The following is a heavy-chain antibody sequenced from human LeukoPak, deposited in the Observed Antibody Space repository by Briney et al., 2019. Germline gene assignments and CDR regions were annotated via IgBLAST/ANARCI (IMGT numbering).Heavy chain of an antibody. V-gene: IGHV1-69*05. Sequence: ASVKVSCKASGGTFSSYAISWVRQAPGQGLEWMGGIIPIFGTANYAQEFQGRVTITTDESTSTAYMELSSLRSEDTAVYYCARDVPNSGYDYYFDYWGQGTLVTVSS. CDR2: IIPIFGTA. D-gene: IGHD5-12*01. CDR1: GGTFSSYA. CDR3: ARDVPNSGYDYYFDY. J-gene: IGHJ4*02.